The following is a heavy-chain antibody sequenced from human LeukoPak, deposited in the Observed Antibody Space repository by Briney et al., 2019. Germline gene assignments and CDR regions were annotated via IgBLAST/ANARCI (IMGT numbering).Heavy chain of an antibody. CDR1: GGSISNGDYY. CDR2: INHSGST. D-gene: IGHD2-15*01. Sequence: SETLSLTCTVSGGSISNGDYYWSWIRQPPGKGLEWIGEINHSGSTNYNPSLKSRVTISVDTSKNQFSLKLSSVTAADTAVYYCARYRASGYCSGGSCYSVYYYYGMDVWGQGTTVTVSS. V-gene: IGHV4-34*01. CDR3: ARYRASGYCSGGSCYSVYYYYGMDV. J-gene: IGHJ6*02.